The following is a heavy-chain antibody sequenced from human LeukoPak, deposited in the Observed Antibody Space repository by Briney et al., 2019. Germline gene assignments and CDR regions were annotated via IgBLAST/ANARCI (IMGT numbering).Heavy chain of an antibody. J-gene: IGHJ6*03. V-gene: IGHV1-2*06. CDR2: INPNSGGT. CDR3: ASQRGGVVPAANYYYYYYMDV. D-gene: IGHD2-2*01. Sequence: ASVKVSCKASGYTFTGYYMHWVRQAPGQGLEWMGRINPNSGGTNYAQKFQGRVTMTRDTSISTAYMELSRLRSDDTAVYYCASQRGGVVPAANYYYYYYMDVWGKGTTVTVSS. CDR1: GYTFTGYY.